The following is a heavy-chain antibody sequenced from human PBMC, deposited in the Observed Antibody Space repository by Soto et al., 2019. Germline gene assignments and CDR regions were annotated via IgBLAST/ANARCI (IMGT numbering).Heavy chain of an antibody. Sequence: ASVKVSCKASGYTFTSYYIHWVRQAPGQGLEWVGVINPSGGTTNYAQKFQGRVTMTRGTSTSTVYMELSSLRSDDTAVFYCAKAYSGTYHSVFDFWGQGTLVTVSS. CDR1: GYTFTSYY. J-gene: IGHJ4*02. CDR2: INPSGGTT. V-gene: IGHV1-46*01. D-gene: IGHD3-16*02. CDR3: AKAYSGTYHSVFDF.